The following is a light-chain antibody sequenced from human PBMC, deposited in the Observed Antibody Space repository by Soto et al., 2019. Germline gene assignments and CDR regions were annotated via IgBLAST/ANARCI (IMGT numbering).Light chain of an antibody. CDR3: QSYDSSLSAFYV. CDR1: SSDVGDYNY. V-gene: IGLV2-11*01. Sequence: QSALTQPRSVSGSPGQSVTISCTGTSSDVGDYNYVSWYQQHPGKAPKFIIYEVSKRPSGVPDRFSGSKSGNTASLTISGLRAEDEADYYCQSYDSSLSAFYVFGTGTKVTVL. J-gene: IGLJ1*01. CDR2: EVS.